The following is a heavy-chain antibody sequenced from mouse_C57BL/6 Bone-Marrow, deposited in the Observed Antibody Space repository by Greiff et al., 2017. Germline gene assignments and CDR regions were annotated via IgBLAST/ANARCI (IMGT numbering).Heavy chain of an antibody. J-gene: IGHJ3*01. D-gene: IGHD1-1*01. Sequence: EVQLQQSGTVLARPGASVKMSCKTSGYTFTSYWMHWVKQRHGQGLEWIGAIYPGYGDTSYNQKFKGKAKLTAVTSSSTAYMELSSLTNEDSVVYYCTRYYGGSDGFAYWGQGTLVTVSA. CDR1: GYTFTSYW. CDR2: IYPGYGDT. V-gene: IGHV1-5*01. CDR3: TRYYGGSDGFAY.